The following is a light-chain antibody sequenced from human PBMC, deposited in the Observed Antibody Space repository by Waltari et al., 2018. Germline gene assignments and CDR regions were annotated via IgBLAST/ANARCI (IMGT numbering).Light chain of an antibody. V-gene: IGKV3-20*01. Sequence: MVLTQATATLSFSPGERGTLSCRASQSVSRFLAWYQQKPGQAPRLLIYGASTRATGIPDRFSGSGSGTDFSLTISRLEPEDFAVYYCQKYDRLPATFGQGTKVEIK. CDR2: GAS. J-gene: IGKJ1*01. CDR3: QKYDRLPAT. CDR1: QSVSRF.